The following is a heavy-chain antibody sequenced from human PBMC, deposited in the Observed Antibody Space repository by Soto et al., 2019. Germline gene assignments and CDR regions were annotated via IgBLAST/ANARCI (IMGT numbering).Heavy chain of an antibody. CDR3: SSGWYEYYYYGMDV. D-gene: IGHD6-19*01. Sequence: ASVKVSCKASGYTFTSYDINWVRQATGQGLEWMGWMNPNSGNTGYAQKFQGRVTMTRNTSISTAYMGLSSLRSEDTAVYYCSSGWYEYYYYGMDVWGQGTTVTVSS. CDR2: MNPNSGNT. J-gene: IGHJ6*02. CDR1: GYTFTSYD. V-gene: IGHV1-8*01.